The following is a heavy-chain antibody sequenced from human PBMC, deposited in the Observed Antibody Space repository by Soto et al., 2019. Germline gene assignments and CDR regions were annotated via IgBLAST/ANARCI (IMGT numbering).Heavy chain of an antibody. V-gene: IGHV1-3*01. D-gene: IGHD2-8*02. Sequence: VQCGAEVRKPGASVNISCRASGFSFSATRINWVRQAPGQSLEWMGWINPDNGNTRYSQTFKGRVTIARHSSASIAYVEVRDLTSEDTAVYYCSSDILSVGPRENDAFDVWGQGTMVTVSS. J-gene: IGHJ3*01. CDR2: INPDNGNT. CDR3: SSDILSVGPRENDAFDV. CDR1: GFSFSATR.